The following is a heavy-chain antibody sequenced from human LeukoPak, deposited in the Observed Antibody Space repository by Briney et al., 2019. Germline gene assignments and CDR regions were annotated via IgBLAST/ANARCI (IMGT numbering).Heavy chain of an antibody. CDR1: GDSISSGGFY. D-gene: IGHD3-10*01. J-gene: IGHJ5*02. Sequence: PSETLSLTCTVSGDSISSGGFYWSWIRQHPGKGLEWIGYIYYSGSTYYNPSLKSRVTISVDTSKNQFSLKLSSVTAADTAVYYCAREITMVRPHTQQNWFDPWGQGTLVTVSS. CDR3: AREITMVRPHTQQNWFDP. V-gene: IGHV4-31*03. CDR2: IYYSGST.